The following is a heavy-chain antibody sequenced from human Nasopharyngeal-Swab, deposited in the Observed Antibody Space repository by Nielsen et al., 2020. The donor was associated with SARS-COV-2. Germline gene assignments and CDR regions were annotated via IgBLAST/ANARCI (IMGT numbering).Heavy chain of an antibody. CDR3: ARENQEYANIWIDY. J-gene: IGHJ4*02. V-gene: IGHV7-4-1*02. CDR1: GYTFTSNV. CDR2: ISTKTGAP. Sequence: VKVSCKASGYTFTSNVLNWVRQAPGQGPEYIGWISTKTGAPTYAQAFTGRFVISLDTSVSTTYLQISSLKADDTAVYYCARENQEYANIWIDYWGQGTQVTVSS. D-gene: IGHD1-1*01.